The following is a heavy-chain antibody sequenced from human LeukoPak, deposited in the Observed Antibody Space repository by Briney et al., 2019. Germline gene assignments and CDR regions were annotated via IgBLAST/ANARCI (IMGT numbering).Heavy chain of an antibody. Sequence: ETLSLTCTVSGGSISSYYWSWIRQPAGKGLEWIGRIYTSGSTNYSPSLKSRVTMSVDTSKNQFSLRLSSVTAADTAVYYCARENTGSYRPFDYWGQGTLVTVSS. CDR1: GGSISSYY. CDR3: ARENTGSYRPFDY. D-gene: IGHD1-26*01. CDR2: IYTSGST. J-gene: IGHJ4*02. V-gene: IGHV4-4*07.